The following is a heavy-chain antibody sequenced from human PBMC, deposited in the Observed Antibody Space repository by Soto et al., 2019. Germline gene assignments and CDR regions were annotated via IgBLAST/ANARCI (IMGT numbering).Heavy chain of an antibody. V-gene: IGHV4-34*01. CDR1: GGSVNGYY. CDR3: ATRITVFGLLIPPFDP. Sequence: SETLSLTCAVYGGSVNGYYWNWIRQPPGKGLEWIGEINHTGGTNYNPSLKSRVTMSVDTSKNQFSLRVSPVTAADTAIYYCATRITVFGLLIPPFDPWGQGTQVTVS. D-gene: IGHD3-3*01. J-gene: IGHJ5*02. CDR2: INHTGGT.